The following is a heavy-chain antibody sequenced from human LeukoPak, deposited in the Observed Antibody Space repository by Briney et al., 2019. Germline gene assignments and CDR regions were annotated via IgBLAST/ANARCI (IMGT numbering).Heavy chain of an antibody. V-gene: IGHV1-3*01. CDR1: GYTFTSYA. D-gene: IGHD3-22*01. CDR3: ARGDYYDSSGYYGPDY. Sequence: ASVEVSCKASGYTFTSYAMHWVRQAPGQRLEWMGWINAGNGNTKYSQKFQGRVTITRDTSASTAYMKLSSLRSEDTAVYYCARGDYYDSSGYYGPDYWGQGTLVTVSS. J-gene: IGHJ4*02. CDR2: INAGNGNT.